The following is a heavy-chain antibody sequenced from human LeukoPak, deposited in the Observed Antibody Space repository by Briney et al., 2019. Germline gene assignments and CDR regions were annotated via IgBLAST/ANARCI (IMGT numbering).Heavy chain of an antibody. J-gene: IGHJ4*02. Sequence: GGSLRLSCAASGFTFSSYAMSWVRQAPGKGLEWVSAISGGGGSTNYADSVKGRFTISRDNSKNTLYLQMNSLRAEDTAVYYCAKWARDCSSTSCYMRYWGQGTLVTVSS. CDR2: ISGGGGST. CDR3: AKWARDCSSTSCYMRY. D-gene: IGHD2-2*02. CDR1: GFTFSSYA. V-gene: IGHV3-23*01.